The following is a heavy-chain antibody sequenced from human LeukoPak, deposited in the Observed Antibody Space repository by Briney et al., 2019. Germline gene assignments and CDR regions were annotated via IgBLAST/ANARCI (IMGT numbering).Heavy chain of an antibody. D-gene: IGHD2-2*01. V-gene: IGHV4-59*12. CDR3: ARGTSVVVPAAAMALNY. Sequence: SETLSLTCTVSGGSISSYYWSWIRQPPGKGLEWIGCIYYSGSTNYNPSLKSRVTISVDTSKNQFSLKLSSVTAADTAVYYCARGTSVVVPAAAMALNYWGQGTLVTVSS. CDR1: GGSISSYY. CDR2: IYYSGST. J-gene: IGHJ4*02.